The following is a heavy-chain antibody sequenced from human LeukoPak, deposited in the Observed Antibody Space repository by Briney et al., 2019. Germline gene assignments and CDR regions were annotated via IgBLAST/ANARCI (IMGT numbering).Heavy chain of an antibody. J-gene: IGHJ3*02. CDR2: IIPILGIA. Sequence: GASVKVSCKASGGTFSSYAISWVRRAPGQGLEWMGRIIPILGIANYAQKFQGRVTITADKSTSTAYMELSSLRSEDTAVYYCAREPTKGAFDIWGQGTMVTVSS. CDR1: GGTFSSYA. V-gene: IGHV1-69*04. D-gene: IGHD1-14*01. CDR3: AREPTKGAFDI.